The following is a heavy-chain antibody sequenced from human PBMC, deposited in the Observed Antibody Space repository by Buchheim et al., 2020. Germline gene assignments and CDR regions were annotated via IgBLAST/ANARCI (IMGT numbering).Heavy chain of an antibody. CDR1: GGSISSGDYY. J-gene: IGHJ4*02. CDR3: ARGFGYCTNGVCYRGFDY. CDR2: IYYSGST. Sequence: QVQLQESGPGLVKPSQTLSLTCTVSGGSISSGDYYWSWIRQPPGKGLEWIGYIYYSGSTSYNPSLKSRVTLSVDTSKNQFSLKLSSVTAADTAVYYCARGFGYCTNGVCYRGFDYWGQGTL. D-gene: IGHD2-8*01. V-gene: IGHV4-30-4*01.